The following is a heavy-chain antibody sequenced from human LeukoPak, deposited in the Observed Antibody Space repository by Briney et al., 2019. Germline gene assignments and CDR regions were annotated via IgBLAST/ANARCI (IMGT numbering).Heavy chain of an antibody. CDR3: AREGRYYYDSSGYYGYFDY. V-gene: IGHV1-18*01. Sequence: ASVKVSCKASGYTFTSYGISWVRQAPGQGLEWMGWISAYNGNTNYAQKLQGRVAMTTDTSTSTAYMELRSLRSDDTAVYYCAREGRYYYDSSGYYGYFDYWGQGTLVTVSS. CDR2: ISAYNGNT. CDR1: GYTFTSYG. J-gene: IGHJ4*02. D-gene: IGHD3-22*01.